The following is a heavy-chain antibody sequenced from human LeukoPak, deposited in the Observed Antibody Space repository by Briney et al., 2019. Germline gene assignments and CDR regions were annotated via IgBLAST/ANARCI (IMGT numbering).Heavy chain of an antibody. CDR2: VRPGDGPT. Sequence: PGGFLRLSCAASGFSISIHGMGWVRRAPGKGLEWVSHVRPGDGPTTYADSVKGRFTISRDNSKNTLYLQMNSLRAEDTAVYYCARVRVSGWQWLVEGRAMDVWGQGTTVAVSS. CDR1: GFSISIHG. V-gene: IGHV3-23*01. CDR3: ARVRVSGWQWLVEGRAMDV. J-gene: IGHJ6*02. D-gene: IGHD6-19*01.